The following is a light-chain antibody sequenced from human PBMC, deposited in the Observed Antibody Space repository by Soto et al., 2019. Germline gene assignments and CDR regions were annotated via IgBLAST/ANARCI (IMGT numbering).Light chain of an antibody. CDR3: SSFTSTRTYV. V-gene: IGLV2-14*01. J-gene: IGLJ1*01. Sequence: QSALTQPASVSGSPGQSITISCTGTSSDVGACNCVSWYQQHPGKAPKLMIYEVSNRPSGVSNRFSGSKSGNTASLTISGLQAEDEADYYCSSFTSTRTYVFGTGTKVTVL. CDR2: EVS. CDR1: SSDVGACNC.